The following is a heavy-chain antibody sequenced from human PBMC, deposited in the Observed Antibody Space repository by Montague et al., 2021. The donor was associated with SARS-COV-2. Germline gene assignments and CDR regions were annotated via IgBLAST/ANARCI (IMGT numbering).Heavy chain of an antibody. CDR3: ARELGRMGAFDI. CDR1: GFTFSYFF. Sequence: SLRLSCAASGFTFSYFFINWVRQAPGKGLEWVSLISSGGDYKCYADSLKGRFTSSRDNAKNTVYLQMSSLRAEDTAVYYCARELGRMGAFDIWGQGTAVTVSS. D-gene: IGHD2-8*01. V-gene: IGHV3-21*01. CDR2: ISSGGDYK. J-gene: IGHJ3*02.